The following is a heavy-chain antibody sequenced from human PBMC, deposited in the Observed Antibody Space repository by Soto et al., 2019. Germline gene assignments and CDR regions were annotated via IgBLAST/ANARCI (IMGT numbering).Heavy chain of an antibody. J-gene: IGHJ4*02. CDR1: GGSISSYY. D-gene: IGHD5-18*01. CDR2: IYYSGST. Sequence: SETLSLTCTVSGGSISSYYWSWIRQPPGKGLEWIGYIYYSGSTNYNPSLKSRVTISVDTSKNQFSLKLSSVTAADTAVYYCARRGGYIYGYNCWGQGTLVTVSS. CDR3: ARRGGYIYGYNC. V-gene: IGHV4-59*08.